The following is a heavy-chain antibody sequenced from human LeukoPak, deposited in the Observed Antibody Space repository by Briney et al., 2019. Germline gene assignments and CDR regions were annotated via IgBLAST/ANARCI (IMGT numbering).Heavy chain of an antibody. Sequence: SGGSLRLSCAASGFTFSSYAMSWVRQAPGKGLQWVSAISASGGGTYYTDSVQGRFIISRDNSRNTLDLQMNSLRAEDAALYYCAKGQREGSNQNSDHWGQGTLVTVSS. CDR3: AKGQREGSNQNSDH. CDR2: ISASGGGT. D-gene: IGHD1-26*01. J-gene: IGHJ4*02. CDR1: GFTFSSYA. V-gene: IGHV3-23*01.